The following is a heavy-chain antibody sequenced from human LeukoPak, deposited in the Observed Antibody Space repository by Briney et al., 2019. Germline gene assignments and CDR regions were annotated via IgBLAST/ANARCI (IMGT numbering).Heavy chain of an antibody. J-gene: IGHJ5*02. V-gene: IGHV4-4*02. CDR3: ARELLPAVTEGWFDP. D-gene: IGHD2-2*01. CDR1: GDSISSDNW. CDR2: ISHSGAT. Sequence: SETLSLTCAVSGDSISSDNWWNWVRQPPGKGLEWIAEISHSGATLYSPSLKSRVTISVDKSKNQFSLHLNSVTAADTAVYYCARELLPAVTEGWFDPWGQGTLVTVSS.